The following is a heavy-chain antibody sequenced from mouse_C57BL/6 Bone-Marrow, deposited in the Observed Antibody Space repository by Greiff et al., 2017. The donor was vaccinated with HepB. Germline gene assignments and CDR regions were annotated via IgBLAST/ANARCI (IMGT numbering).Heavy chain of an antibody. J-gene: IGHJ4*01. CDR1: GYTFTSYW. D-gene: IGHD2-1*01. CDR3: ERGCAMVATRGYDMDY. V-gene: IGHV1-74*01. Sequence: QVQLQQPGAELVKPGASVKVSCKASGYTFTSYWMHWVKQRPGQGLEWIGRIHPSDSDTNYNQKFKGKATLTVDKSSSTAYMQLSSLTSEDSAVYYCERGCAMVATRGYDMDYWGQGTSVTVSS. CDR2: IHPSDSDT.